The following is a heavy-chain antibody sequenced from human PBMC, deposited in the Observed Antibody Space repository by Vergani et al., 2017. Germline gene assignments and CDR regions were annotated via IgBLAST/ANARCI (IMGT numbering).Heavy chain of an antibody. CDR2: IYSGGST. CDR3: AKCGFMGATMIYYFDY. V-gene: IGHV3-NL1*01. J-gene: IGHJ4*02. CDR1: GFTFSSYG. Sequence: QVQLVESGGGVVQPGRSLRLSCAASGFTFSSYGMHWVRQAPGKGLEWVSVIYSGGSTYYADSVKGRFTISRDNSKNTLYLQMNSLRAEDTAVYYCAKCGFMGATMIYYFDYWGQGTLVTVSS. D-gene: IGHD5-12*01.